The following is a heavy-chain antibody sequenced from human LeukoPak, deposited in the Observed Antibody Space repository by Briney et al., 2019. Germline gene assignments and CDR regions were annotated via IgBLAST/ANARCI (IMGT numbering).Heavy chain of an antibody. J-gene: IGHJ3*02. D-gene: IGHD3-9*01. Sequence: GESLKISCKGSGYSFTSYWIGWVRQMPGKGLEWMGIIYPGDSDTKYSPSFQGQVTISADKSISTAYLQWSSLKASDTAMYYCARQNYDILTGPGAFDIWGQGTMVTVSS. V-gene: IGHV5-51*01. CDR3: ARQNYDILTGPGAFDI. CDR2: IYPGDSDT. CDR1: GYSFTSYW.